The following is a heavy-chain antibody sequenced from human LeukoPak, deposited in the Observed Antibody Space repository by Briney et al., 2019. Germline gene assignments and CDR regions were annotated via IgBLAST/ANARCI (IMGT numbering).Heavy chain of an antibody. CDR1: GYTFTSHG. CDR2: IWYDGSQE. CDR3: ARDLAAARLDF. Sequence: PGRSLRLSCAASGYTFTSHGMHWVRQAPGKGLEWVANIWYDGSQEYYADTVKGRFTISRDISKSTLYLQMNSLRAEDTAVHFCARDLAAARLDFRGQGTLVTVSS. J-gene: IGHJ4*02. V-gene: IGHV3-33*01. D-gene: IGHD6-6*01.